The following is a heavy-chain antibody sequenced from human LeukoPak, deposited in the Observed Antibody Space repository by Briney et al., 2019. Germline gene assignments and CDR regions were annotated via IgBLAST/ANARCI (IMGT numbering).Heavy chain of an antibody. CDR3: ARGLYYYGSGSRAGYGMDV. V-gene: IGHV3-48*03. CDR1: GFTFSSYE. D-gene: IGHD3-10*01. J-gene: IGHJ6*04. CDR2: ISSSGSTI. Sequence: QPGGSLRLSCAASGFTFSSYEMNWVRQAPGKGLEWVSYISSSGSTIYYADSVEGRFTISRDNAKNSLYLQMNSLRAEDTAVYYCARGLYYYGSGSRAGYGMDVWGKGTTVTVSS.